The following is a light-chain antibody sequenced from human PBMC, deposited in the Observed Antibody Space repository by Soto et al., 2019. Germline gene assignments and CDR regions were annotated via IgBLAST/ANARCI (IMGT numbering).Light chain of an antibody. CDR1: TRAVTSGHY. J-gene: IGLJ1*01. V-gene: IGLV7-46*01. Sequence: QDVVTQAPSLTVFPGGTVTLTCGSRTRAVTSGHYPYWFQQKPGQAPRTLIYDTSNKHSWTPARFSGSLLGGKAALTLSGAQPEDEAEDYCLLSYSGALYVFGTGTKVTVL. CDR2: DTS. CDR3: LLSYSGALYV.